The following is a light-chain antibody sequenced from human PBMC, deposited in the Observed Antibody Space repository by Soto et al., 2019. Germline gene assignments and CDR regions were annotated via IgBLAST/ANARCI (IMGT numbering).Light chain of an antibody. CDR3: QQHNNWPPWT. V-gene: IGKV3-15*01. CDR2: GAS. Sequence: EIVMTQSPATLSVSPGERATLSCRASQSVSSKLAWYQQKPGQAPRLLMYGASTRATGIPDRFSGSGSGTEFTLTISSLQSEDFAVYYCQQHNNWPPWTFGQGTKVEI. CDR1: QSVSSK. J-gene: IGKJ1*01.